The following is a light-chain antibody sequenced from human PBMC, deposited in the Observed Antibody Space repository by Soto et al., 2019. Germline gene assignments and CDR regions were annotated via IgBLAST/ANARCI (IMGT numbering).Light chain of an antibody. J-gene: IGLJ3*02. V-gene: IGLV2-14*01. CDR1: SSDVGGYNY. CDR3: SSYTSSSTGWV. Sequence: QSVLTQPASVSGSPGQSITISCTGTSSDVGGYNYVSWYQQHPGKAPKLMIYEVSNRTSGVSNRFSGSKSSNTASLTISGLQAEDEADYYCSSYTSSSTGWVFGGGTKLTVL. CDR2: EVS.